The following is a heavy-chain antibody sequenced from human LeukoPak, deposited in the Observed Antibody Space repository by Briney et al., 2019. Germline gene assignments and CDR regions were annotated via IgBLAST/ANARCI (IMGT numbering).Heavy chain of an antibody. CDR2: ISAYNGNT. CDR1: GYTFTSYG. V-gene: IGHV1-18*01. J-gene: IGHJ4*02. CDR3: ARTEYYYDSSGYYLLDY. Sequence: ASVKVSCKAFGYTFTSYGISWVRQAPGQGLEWMGWISAYNGNTNYAQKLQGRVTMTTDTSTSTAYMELRSLRSDDTAVYYCARTEYYYDSSGYYLLDYWGQGTLVTVSS. D-gene: IGHD3-22*01.